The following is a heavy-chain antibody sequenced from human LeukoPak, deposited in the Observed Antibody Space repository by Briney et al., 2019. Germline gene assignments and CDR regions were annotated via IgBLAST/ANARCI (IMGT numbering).Heavy chain of an antibody. CDR1: GFTVSNNY. J-gene: IGHJ4*02. Sequence: PGGSLRLSCAASGFTVSNNYKSWVRQAPGTGQEWVSLITWDGGSTYYADSVKGRFTISRDNSKNSAHLQMNSLRTEDTALYYCAKGKNTGSYLSHVDYWGQGTLVTVS. CDR3: AKGKNTGSYLSHVDY. CDR2: ITWDGGST. D-gene: IGHD3-10*01. V-gene: IGHV3-43*01.